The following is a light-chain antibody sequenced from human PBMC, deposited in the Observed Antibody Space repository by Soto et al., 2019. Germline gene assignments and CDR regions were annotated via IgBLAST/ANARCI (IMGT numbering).Light chain of an antibody. J-gene: IGKJ4*01. CDR3: HQYDSSPLT. Sequence: EIVLTQSPGTLSLSPGQRATLSCRASQSLSSNYLAWYQQKPGLAPRLLIYGASSRATAIPDRFSGSASGTDFTLSISRLEPEDFAVYYCHQYDSSPLTFGGGTKVEIK. CDR1: QSLSSNY. CDR2: GAS. V-gene: IGKV3-20*01.